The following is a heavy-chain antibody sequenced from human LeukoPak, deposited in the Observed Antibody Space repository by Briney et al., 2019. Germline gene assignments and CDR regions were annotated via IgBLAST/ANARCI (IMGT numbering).Heavy chain of an antibody. Sequence: GGSLRLSCAASGFTFSSYWMHWVRQAPGKGLVWVSRINSDGSSTSYADSVKGRFTISRDNAKNTLYLQMNSLRAEDTAVYYCARGGLGYGDYVRSRHWFDPWGQGTLVTVSS. CDR3: ARGGLGYGDYVRSRHWFDP. CDR2: INSDGSST. V-gene: IGHV3-74*01. D-gene: IGHD4-17*01. CDR1: GFTFSSYW. J-gene: IGHJ5*02.